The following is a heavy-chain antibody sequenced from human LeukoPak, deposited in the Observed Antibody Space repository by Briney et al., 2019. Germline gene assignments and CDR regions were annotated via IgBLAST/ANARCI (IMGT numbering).Heavy chain of an antibody. CDR1: GGTFSSYA. D-gene: IGHD2-15*01. V-gene: IGHV1-69*04. CDR2: IIPILGIA. CDR3: ARASSHNYFDY. Sequence: SVKVSCKASGGTFSSYAISWVRQAPGQGLEWMGRIIPILGIANYAQKFQGRVTITADKSTSTAYMELSSLRSEDTAVYYCARASSHNYFDYWGQGTLVTVSS. J-gene: IGHJ4*02.